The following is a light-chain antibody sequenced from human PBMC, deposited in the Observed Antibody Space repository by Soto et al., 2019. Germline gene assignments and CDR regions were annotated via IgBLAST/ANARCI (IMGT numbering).Light chain of an antibody. CDR3: QKYGSSSIT. CDR2: GAS. J-gene: IGKJ5*01. V-gene: IGKV3-20*01. Sequence: MVLKQSPGTLSLSPGERATLSCRASQSGSSDYLAWYQQQPGQAPRLLIYGASRRATGIPDRFSGSGSGTDFTLTISRLEPEDFAVYYCQKYGSSSITFGQGTRLEIK. CDR1: QSGSSDY.